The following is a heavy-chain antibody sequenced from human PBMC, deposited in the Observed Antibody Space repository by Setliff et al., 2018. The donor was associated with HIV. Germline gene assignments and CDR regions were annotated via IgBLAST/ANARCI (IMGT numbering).Heavy chain of an antibody. CDR1: GYTFTSYD. J-gene: IGHJ6*03. CDR2: MNPNSGNR. V-gene: IGHV1-8*03. CDR3: ARNPQPTETPDYYYYYYMDV. Sequence: ASVKVSCKTSGYTFTSYDINWVRQATGQGLEWMGWMNPNSGNRGYAQKFQGRVTISRNTSISTAYMELSGLRSEDTAVYYCARNPQPTETPDYYYYYYMDVWGKGTTVTVSS.